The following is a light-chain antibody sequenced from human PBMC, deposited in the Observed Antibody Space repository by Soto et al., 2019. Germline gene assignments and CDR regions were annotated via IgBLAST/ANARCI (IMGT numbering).Light chain of an antibody. CDR2: DAS. CDR3: QQFSSYPLT. J-gene: IGKJ4*01. V-gene: IGKV3-20*01. Sequence: EFVLTQSPGTLSLSPGERATLSCRASQTVRNNYLAWYQQKPGQAPRLLIYDASSRATGIPDRFSGGGSGTDFTLTISRLEPEDFAVYYGQQFSSYPLTVGGGTKVDIK. CDR1: QTVRNNY.